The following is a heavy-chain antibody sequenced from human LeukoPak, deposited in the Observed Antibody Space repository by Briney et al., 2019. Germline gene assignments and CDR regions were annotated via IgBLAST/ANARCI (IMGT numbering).Heavy chain of an antibody. CDR1: GFTVSSNY. Sequence: GGSLRLSCAASGFTVSSNYMSWVRQAPGKGLEWVGRIRNKAERYTTEYAASVKGRFTLSRDDSKSSLYLQMNSLKPEDMAVYYCARDHGDLGAFDIWGQGTMVTVSS. CDR3: ARDHGDLGAFDI. D-gene: IGHD4-17*01. V-gene: IGHV3-72*01. J-gene: IGHJ3*02. CDR2: IRNKAERYTT.